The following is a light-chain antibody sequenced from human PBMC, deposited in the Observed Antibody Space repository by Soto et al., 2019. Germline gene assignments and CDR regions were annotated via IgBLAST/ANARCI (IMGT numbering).Light chain of an antibody. CDR3: SSYTNSSFV. Sequence: QSVLTQPASVSGSPGQSITFSCTGTSSDINDYNYVSWYQQRPGKAPKLMIYAVSNRPSGVSNRFSGSRSGNTASLTISGLQAEDEADYYCSSYTNSSFVFGGGTQLTVL. J-gene: IGLJ2*01. CDR1: SSDINDYNY. V-gene: IGLV2-14*01. CDR2: AVS.